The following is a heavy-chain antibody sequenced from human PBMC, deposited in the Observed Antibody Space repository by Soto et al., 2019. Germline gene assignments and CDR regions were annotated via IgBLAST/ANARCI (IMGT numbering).Heavy chain of an antibody. CDR3: AKDRWDSSSSHGMDV. D-gene: IGHD6-6*01. J-gene: IGHJ6*02. V-gene: IGHV3-23*01. Sequence: EVQLLESGGGLVQPGGSPRLSCAASGFTFSTYAMSWVRQAPGKGLEWVSVTSGSGATTYYADSVKDRFTISRDNSKNTLYLQMNSLRAEDTAVYYCAKDRWDSSSSHGMDVWGQGTTVSVSS. CDR1: GFTFSTYA. CDR2: TSGSGATT.